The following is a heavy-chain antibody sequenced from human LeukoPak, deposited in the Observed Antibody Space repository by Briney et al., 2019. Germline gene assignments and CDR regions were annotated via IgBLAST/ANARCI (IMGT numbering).Heavy chain of an antibody. CDR2: ISSSSSTI. CDR1: GFTFSTYT. V-gene: IGHV3-48*02. Sequence: GGSLRLSCAASGFTFSTYTMNWVRQAPGKGLEWVSFISSSSSTIYYADSVKGRFTISRDNPKNSLYLQMNSLRDEDTAVYYCARDRGNYNDYWGQGTLVTVSP. CDR3: ARDRGNYNDY. J-gene: IGHJ4*02. D-gene: IGHD1-26*01.